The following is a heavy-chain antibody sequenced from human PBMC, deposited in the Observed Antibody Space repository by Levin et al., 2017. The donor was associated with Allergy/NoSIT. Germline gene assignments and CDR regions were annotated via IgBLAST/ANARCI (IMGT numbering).Heavy chain of an antibody. J-gene: IGHJ4*02. CDR2: IYYSGST. CDR1: GGSISSYY. Sequence: SETLSLTCTVSGGSISSYYWSWIRQPPGKGLEWIGYIYYSGSTNYNPSLKSRVTISVDTSKNQFSLKLSSVTAADTAVYYCARAYYYDSSGYGFYFDYWGQGTLVTVSS. D-gene: IGHD3-22*01. CDR3: ARAYYYDSSGYGFYFDY. V-gene: IGHV4-59*01.